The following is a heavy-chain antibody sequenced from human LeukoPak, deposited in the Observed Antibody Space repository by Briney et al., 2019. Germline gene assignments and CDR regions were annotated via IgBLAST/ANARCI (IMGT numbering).Heavy chain of an antibody. V-gene: IGHV3-9*01. D-gene: IGHD1-1*01. Sequence: GGSLRLSCVASGFTFADHAMHWVRRAPGQGLEWVTGINWDNDGIVYAASVRGRFTVSRDNAKNTLYLQMNRLRPEDTAFYYCARDEYNTLGYNFHYWGQGTLVTVSS. CDR3: ARDEYNTLGYNFHY. CDR1: GFTFADHA. J-gene: IGHJ4*02. CDR2: INWDNDGI.